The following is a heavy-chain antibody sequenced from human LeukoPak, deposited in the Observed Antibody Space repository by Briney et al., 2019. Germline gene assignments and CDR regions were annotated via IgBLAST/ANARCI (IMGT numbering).Heavy chain of an antibody. CDR3: ANRYGDYPRDDAFDI. J-gene: IGHJ3*02. CDR2: ISGSGGST. V-gene: IGHV3-23*01. CDR1: GFTFSSYA. D-gene: IGHD4-17*01. Sequence: GGSLRLSCAASGFTFSSYAMSWVRQAPGKGLEWVSAISGSGGSTYCADSVKGRFTISRDNSKNTLYLQMNSLRAEDTAVYYCANRYGDYPRDDAFDIWGQGTMVTVSS.